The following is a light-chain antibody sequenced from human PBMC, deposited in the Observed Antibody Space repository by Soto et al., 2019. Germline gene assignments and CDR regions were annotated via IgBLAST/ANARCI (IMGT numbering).Light chain of an antibody. CDR1: QSVTSD. V-gene: IGKV3-15*01. CDR2: GAS. CDR3: QQYNNWPPA. Sequence: EIVMTQSPATLSVSPGERATLSCRASQSVTSDLAWYQQKPGQAPRLLISGASTRATGIPDRFSGSGSGTEFTLTIRSLQSEDCAVYYCQQYNNWPPAFGGGSNVEIK. J-gene: IGKJ4*01.